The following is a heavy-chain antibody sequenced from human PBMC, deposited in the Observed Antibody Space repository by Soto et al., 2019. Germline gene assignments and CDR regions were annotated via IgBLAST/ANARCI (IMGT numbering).Heavy chain of an antibody. J-gene: IGHJ6*02. V-gene: IGHV4-59*01. CDR3: ARTADTRTDYYYYGMDV. CDR2: IYNSGST. CDR1: GGSISSYY. D-gene: IGHD5-18*01. Sequence: SSETLSLTCTVSGGSISSYYWSWIRQPPGKGLEWIGYIYNSGSTNYNPSLKSRVTISVDTSKNQFSLKLSSVTAADTAVYYCARTADTRTDYYYYGMDVWGQGTTVTVSS.